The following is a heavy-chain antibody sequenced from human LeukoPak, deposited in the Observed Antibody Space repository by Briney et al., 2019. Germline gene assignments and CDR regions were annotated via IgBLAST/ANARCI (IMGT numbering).Heavy chain of an antibody. D-gene: IGHD3-22*01. J-gene: IGHJ5*02. V-gene: IGHV1-18*01. CDR1: GYSFTSYG. CDR3: ARADYYDSIDWGP. CDR2: ISAYNGNT. Sequence: GESLKISCKGSGYSFTSYGISWVRQAPGQGLEWMGWISAYNGNTNYAQKLQGRVTMTTDTSTSTAYMELRSLRSDDTAVYYCARADYYDSIDWGPWGQGTLVTVSS.